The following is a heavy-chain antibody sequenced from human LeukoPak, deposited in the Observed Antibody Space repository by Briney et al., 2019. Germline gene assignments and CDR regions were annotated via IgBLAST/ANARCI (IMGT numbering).Heavy chain of an antibody. CDR2: IIPIFGTA. V-gene: IGHV1-69*01. CDR1: GGTFISYA. Sequence: ASVKVSCKASGGTFISYAISWVRQAPGQGLEWMGGIIPIFGTANYAQKFQGRVTITADESTSTAYMELSSLRSEDTAVYYCARVVSRDYYDSSGYPLNWFDPWGQGTLFTVSS. CDR3: ARVVSRDYYDSSGYPLNWFDP. D-gene: IGHD3-22*01. J-gene: IGHJ5*02.